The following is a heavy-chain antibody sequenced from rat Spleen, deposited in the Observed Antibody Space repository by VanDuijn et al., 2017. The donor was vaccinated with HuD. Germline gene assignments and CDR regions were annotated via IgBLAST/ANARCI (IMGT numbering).Heavy chain of an antibody. D-gene: IGHD1-12*02. CDR3: TTWGNYYDGSYYYGYWYFDF. CDR1: GFTFSNYD. J-gene: IGHJ1*01. Sequence: EVQLVESGGGLVQPGRSMKLSCAASGFTFSNYDMAWVRQAPTKGLEWVASISTSGGSTYYRDSVKGRFTISRDNAKSTLYLQMDSLRSEDTATYYCTTWGNYYDGSYYYGYWYFDFWGPGTMVTVSS. CDR2: ISTSGGST. V-gene: IGHV5-27*01.